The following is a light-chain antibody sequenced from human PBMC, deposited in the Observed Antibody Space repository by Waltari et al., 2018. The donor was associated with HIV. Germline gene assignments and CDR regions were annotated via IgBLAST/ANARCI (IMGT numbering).Light chain of an antibody. CDR1: TSNIRAGSD. CDR3: QSYDRSLTGSVL. CDR2: GNT. V-gene: IGLV1-40*01. J-gene: IGLJ2*01. Sequence: HSVLTQPPSVSGSPGPRVTIYCTGTTSNIRAGSDVHWYQQPPGKAPKRLIFGNTNRPSGVPARFSGSKSGTSASLAITGLQAEDEAHYYCQSYDRSLTGSVLVGGGTKLTVL.